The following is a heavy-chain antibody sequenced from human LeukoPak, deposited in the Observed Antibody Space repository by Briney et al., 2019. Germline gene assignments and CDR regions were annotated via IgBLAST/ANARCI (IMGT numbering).Heavy chain of an antibody. CDR1: GFTFSSYS. CDR2: ISSSSSYI. V-gene: IGHV3-21*01. CDR3: ARASVRFLEWLLYHFDY. J-gene: IGHJ4*02. Sequence: GGSLRLSCAASGFTFSSYSMNWVRQAPGKGLEWVSSISSSSSYIYYADSVKGRFTISRDNAKNSLYLQMNSLRAEDTAVYYCARASVRFLEWLLYHFDYWGQGTLVTVSS. D-gene: IGHD3-3*01.